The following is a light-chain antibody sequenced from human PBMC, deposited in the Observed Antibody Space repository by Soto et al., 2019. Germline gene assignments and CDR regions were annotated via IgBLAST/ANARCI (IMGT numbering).Light chain of an antibody. J-gene: IGKJ2*01. CDR3: QQSYSSPYT. CDR1: QNIGRY. CDR2: GAA. V-gene: IGKV1-39*01. Sequence: DIQMTQSPSSLSASVGDRVSITCRASQNIGRYLNWYQHKPGKDPQFLIYGAAILQSGVPSRFSGSGSGTEFTLSISSLQPEDFASYCCQQSYSSPYTFGQGTLLEI.